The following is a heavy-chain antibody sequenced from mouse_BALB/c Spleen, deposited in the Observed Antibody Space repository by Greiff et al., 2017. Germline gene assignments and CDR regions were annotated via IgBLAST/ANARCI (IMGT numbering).Heavy chain of an antibody. Sequence: VQLKESGGGLVQPGGSLRLSCATSGFTFTDYYMSWVRQPPGKALEWLGFIRNKANGYTTEYSASVKGRFTISRDNSQSILYLQMNTLRAEDSATYYCARSIYYYGSSYAMDYWGQGTSVTVSS. CDR2: IRNKANGYTT. CDR1: GFTFTDYY. CDR3: ARSIYYYGSSYAMDY. D-gene: IGHD1-1*01. J-gene: IGHJ4*01. V-gene: IGHV7-3*02.